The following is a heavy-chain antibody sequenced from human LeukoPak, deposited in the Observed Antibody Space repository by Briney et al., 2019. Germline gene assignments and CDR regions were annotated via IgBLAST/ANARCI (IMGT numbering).Heavy chain of an antibody. CDR2: INPNSGGT. Sequence: ASVKVCCKASGYTFTGYYMHWVRQAPGQGLEWMGWINPNSGGTNYAQKFQGRVTMTRDTSISTAYMELSRLRSDDTAVYYCARPLGYCSSTSCYYGYWGQGTLVTVSS. CDR1: GYTFTGYY. D-gene: IGHD2-2*01. V-gene: IGHV1-2*02. J-gene: IGHJ4*02. CDR3: ARPLGYCSSTSCYYGY.